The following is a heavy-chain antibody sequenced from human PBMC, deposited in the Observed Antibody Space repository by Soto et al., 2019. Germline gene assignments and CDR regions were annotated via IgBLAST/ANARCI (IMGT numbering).Heavy chain of an antibody. CDR2: TYYRSKWYS. D-gene: IGHD5-12*01. Sequence: SQTLSLTCPISGDSVSSNSAFWNWIRQSPSRGLEWLGRTYYRSKWYSYYAVSVKSRITINPDTSKNQFSLQLNSVTPEDTAVYYCARGYGGSMEVWGQGTTVTVSS. V-gene: IGHV6-1*01. CDR1: GDSVSSNSAF. CDR3: ARGYGGSMEV. J-gene: IGHJ6*02.